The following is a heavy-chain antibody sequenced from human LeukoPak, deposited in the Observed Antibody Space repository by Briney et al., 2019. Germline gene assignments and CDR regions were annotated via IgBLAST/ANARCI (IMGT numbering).Heavy chain of an antibody. Sequence: ASVKVSCKASGGTFSSYAISWVRQAPGQGLEWMGGFIPISGTANYAQKFQGRVTMTRDTSTSTVYMELSSLRSEDTAVYYCARGSRVVVAALEPWGQGTLVTVSS. V-gene: IGHV1-69*05. D-gene: IGHD2-15*01. CDR1: GGTFSSYA. J-gene: IGHJ5*02. CDR3: ARGSRVVVAALEP. CDR2: FIPISGTA.